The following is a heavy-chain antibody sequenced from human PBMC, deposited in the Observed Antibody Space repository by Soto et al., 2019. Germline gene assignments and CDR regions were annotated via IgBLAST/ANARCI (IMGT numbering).Heavy chain of an antibody. J-gene: IGHJ5*02. CDR1: GGTFSSYA. CDR2: IIPIFGTA. CDR3: AREGDILNWFDP. V-gene: IGHV1-69*01. Sequence: VKVSCKASGGTFSSYAISWVRQAPGQGLEWMGGIIPIFGTANYAQKFQGRVTITADESTSTAYMELSSLRSEDTAVYYCAREGDILNWFDPWGQGTLVTVSS. D-gene: IGHD3-9*01.